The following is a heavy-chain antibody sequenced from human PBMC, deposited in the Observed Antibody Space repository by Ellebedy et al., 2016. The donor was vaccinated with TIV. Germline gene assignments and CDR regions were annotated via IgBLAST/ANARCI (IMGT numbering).Heavy chain of an antibody. CDR2: INPNSGGT. D-gene: IGHD5-12*01. J-gene: IGHJ4*02. Sequence: ASVKVSXXASGYTFTSYYMHWVRQAPGQGLEWMGWINPNSGGTNYTQKFQGRVTMTRDTSISTAYMELSRLRSDDTAVYYCARGQGRRKATDYWGQGTLVTVSS. CDR1: GYTFTSYY. V-gene: IGHV1-2*02. CDR3: ARGQGRRKATDY.